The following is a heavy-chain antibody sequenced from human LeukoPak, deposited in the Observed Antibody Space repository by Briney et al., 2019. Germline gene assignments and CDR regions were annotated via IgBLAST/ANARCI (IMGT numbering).Heavy chain of an antibody. V-gene: IGHV3-23*01. Sequence: GGSLRLSCAASGFTFSSYGMSWVRQAPGKGLEWVSAISGSGGSTYYADSVKGRFTISRDNSKNTLYLQMNSLRAEDTAVYYCAKGVGLGELLVGYFDYWGQGTLVTVSS. CDR1: GFTFSSYG. CDR2: ISGSGGST. J-gene: IGHJ4*02. D-gene: IGHD3-10*01. CDR3: AKGVGLGELLVGYFDY.